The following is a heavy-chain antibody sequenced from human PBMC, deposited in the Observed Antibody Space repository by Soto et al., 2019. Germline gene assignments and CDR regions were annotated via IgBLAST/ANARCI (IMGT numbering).Heavy chain of an antibody. CDR3: ARAWGSGTFDY. D-gene: IGHD7-27*01. CDR2: INHSGST. Sequence: QVQLQQWGAGLLKPSETLSLTCAVYGGSFSGYYWSWIRQPPGKGLAWIGAINHSGSTNYNPSLKSRVTISVDTSKNQFSLKLSSVTAADTAVYYCARAWGSGTFDYWGQGTLVTVSS. J-gene: IGHJ4*02. V-gene: IGHV4-34*01. CDR1: GGSFSGYY.